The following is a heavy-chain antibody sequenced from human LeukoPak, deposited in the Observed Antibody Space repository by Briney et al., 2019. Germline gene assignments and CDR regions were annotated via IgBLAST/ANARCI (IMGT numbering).Heavy chain of an antibody. Sequence: GGSLRLSCAASGFTFSSYAMSWVRQAPGKGLGWVSAISGSGGSTYYADSVKGRFTISRDNSKNTLYLQMNSLRAEDTAVYYCANLNSYYFDYWGQGTLVTVSS. CDR3: ANLNSYYFDY. CDR2: ISGSGGST. D-gene: IGHD5-24*01. J-gene: IGHJ4*02. V-gene: IGHV3-23*01. CDR1: GFTFSSYA.